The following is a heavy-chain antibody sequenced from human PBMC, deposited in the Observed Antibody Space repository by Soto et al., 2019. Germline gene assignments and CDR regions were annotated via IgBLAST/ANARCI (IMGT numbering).Heavy chain of an antibody. D-gene: IGHD2-15*01. CDR3: ARVWVAYCSGGSCSGYFDY. V-gene: IGHV3-53*04. CDR1: GFTVSSNY. CDR2: IYSGGST. J-gene: IGHJ4*02. Sequence: EVQLVESGGGLVQPGGSLRLSCAASGFTVSSNYMSWVRQAPGKGLEWVSVIYSGGSTYYADSVKGRFTISRHNSKNTLYLQMNSLRAEDTAVYYCARVWVAYCSGGSCSGYFDYWGQGTLVTVSS.